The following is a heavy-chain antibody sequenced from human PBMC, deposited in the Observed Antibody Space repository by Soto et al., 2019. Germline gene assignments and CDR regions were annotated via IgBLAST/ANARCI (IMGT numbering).Heavy chain of an antibody. CDR3: ARGSEQQLVLYYYSGMDV. D-gene: IGHD6-6*01. V-gene: IGHV4-34*01. CDR2: INHSGST. J-gene: IGHJ6*02. Sequence: SETLSLTCAVYVGSFSGYYWSWIRQPPGKGLEWIGEINHSGSTNYNPSLKSRVTISVDTSKNQFSLTLNSVTAADRAVYYCARGSEQQLVLYYYSGMDVWGQGTTVTVSS. CDR1: VGSFSGYY.